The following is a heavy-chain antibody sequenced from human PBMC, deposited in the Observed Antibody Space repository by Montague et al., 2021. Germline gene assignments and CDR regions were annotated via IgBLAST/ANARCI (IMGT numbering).Heavy chain of an antibody. CDR2: VKHIGST. CDR1: GGSLSEYY. V-gene: IGHV4-34*01. J-gene: IGHJ4*02. CDR3: ASDRGAFDY. D-gene: IGHD3-10*01. Sequence: SETLSLTCGVSGGSLSEYYWTWIRQSPEKGLEWIGDVKHIGSTNYNPSLKSRVTMSVDKSKNQFSLKLRSVTAADTAVYYCASDRGAFDYWGQGTVVTVSS.